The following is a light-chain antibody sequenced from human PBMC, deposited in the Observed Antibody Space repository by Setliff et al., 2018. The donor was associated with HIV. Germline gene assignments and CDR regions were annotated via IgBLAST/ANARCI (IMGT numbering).Light chain of an antibody. J-gene: IGLJ1*01. CDR3: AAWDDSLNEPFYV. CDR2: STN. Sequence: QSALTQPPSASGTPGQRVTISCSGSSSNIGRNYVYWYQQLPGTTPKLLIYSTNQRPSGVPDRFSGSKSGTSASLAISGLHSEDEADYYCAAWDDSLNEPFYVFGTGTKVTVL. CDR1: SSNIGRNY. V-gene: IGLV1-44*01.